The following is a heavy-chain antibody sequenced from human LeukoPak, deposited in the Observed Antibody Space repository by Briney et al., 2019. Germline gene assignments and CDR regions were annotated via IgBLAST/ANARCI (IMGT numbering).Heavy chain of an antibody. V-gene: IGHV1-18*01. CDR3: ARDRGYCSSISCYYRSAVTPYY. CDR1: GYTFTSYG. D-gene: IGHD2-2*01. Sequence: ASVKVSCKASGYTFTSYGISWVRQAPGQGLEWMGWISAYNGNTNYAQKLQGRVTMTTDTSTSTAYMELRSLRSDDTAVYYCARDRGYCSSISCYYRSAVTPYYWGQGTLVTVSS. CDR2: ISAYNGNT. J-gene: IGHJ4*02.